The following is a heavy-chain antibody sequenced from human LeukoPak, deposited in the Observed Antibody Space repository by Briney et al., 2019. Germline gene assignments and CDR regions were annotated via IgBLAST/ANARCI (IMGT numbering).Heavy chain of an antibody. CDR3: ARDPRLSRYYDILTGYYPGAFDI. CDR1: GYTFTAYY. CDR2: INPKNGDT. D-gene: IGHD3-9*01. Sequence: GASVKVSCKASGYTFTAYYIHWVRQAPGQGLEWMGRINPKNGDTNYAQKFQDRVTMTRDTSMSAAYMEISRLTYDDTAVYYCARDPRLSRYYDILTGYYPGAFDIWGQGTMVTVSS. V-gene: IGHV1-2*06. J-gene: IGHJ3*02.